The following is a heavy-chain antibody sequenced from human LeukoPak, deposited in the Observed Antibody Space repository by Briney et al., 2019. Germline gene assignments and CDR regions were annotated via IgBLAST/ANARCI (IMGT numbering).Heavy chain of an antibody. CDR1: GFTFSNYA. J-gene: IGHJ4*02. D-gene: IGHD5-12*01. Sequence: SGGSLRLSCATSGFTFSNYAMTWVRQAPGKGLEWVSSIGGNNADTFYTDSVKGRFTISRDISKSTVYLQMNSLRAEDTAVYYCAREYSGYDSSPYFDYWGQGTLVTVSS. CDR2: IGGNNADT. V-gene: IGHV3-23*01. CDR3: AREYSGYDSSPYFDY.